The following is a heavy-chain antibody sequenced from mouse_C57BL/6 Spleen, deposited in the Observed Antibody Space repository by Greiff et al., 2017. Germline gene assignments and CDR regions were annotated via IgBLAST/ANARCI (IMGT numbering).Heavy chain of an antibody. CDR1: GYAFSSSW. CDR3: ARDVGYYLMDAY. V-gene: IGHV1-82*01. J-gene: IGHJ3*01. Sequence: QVQLQQSGPELVKPGASVKISCKASGYAFSSSWMNWVKQRPGKGLEWIGRIYPGDGDTNYNGKFKGKAKLTADKSSSTAYMQLSSLTSEDSAVYFCARDVGYYLMDAYWGQGTLVTVSA. D-gene: IGHD2-3*01. CDR2: IYPGDGDT.